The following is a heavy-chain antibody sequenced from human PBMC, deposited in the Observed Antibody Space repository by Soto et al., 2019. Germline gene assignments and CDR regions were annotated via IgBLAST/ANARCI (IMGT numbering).Heavy chain of an antibody. J-gene: IGHJ4*02. D-gene: IGHD3-22*01. V-gene: IGHV3-23*01. CDR1: GFTFSRSA. Sequence: EVQLLESGGELVQPGGSLRLSWVASGFTFSRSAMTWVRQAPGQGLEWVSGISDDGGATYYADSVKGRFTISRDTSENTLFLLMNSLRAEDTAVYYCAHGKGHDSSGYYHPVADYWGQGTLVTVSS. CDR2: ISDDGGAT. CDR3: AHGKGHDSSGYYHPVADY.